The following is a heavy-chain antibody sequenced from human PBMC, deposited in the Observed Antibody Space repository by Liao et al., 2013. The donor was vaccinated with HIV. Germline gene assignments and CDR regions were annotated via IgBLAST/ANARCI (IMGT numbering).Heavy chain of an antibody. CDR2: IYISGTT. CDR3: AREEGGYGVFDF. J-gene: IGHJ4*02. Sequence: QVQLQESGPGLVKPSETLALTCTVSGVSLKNYYWSWVRQPAGKGLEWIGRIYISGTTNYNPSLKSRVSMSVDTSKNQFSLKLSSVTAADTAVYYCAREEGGYGVFDFWGQGTLVTVSS. D-gene: IGHD3-22*01. V-gene: IGHV4-4*07. CDR1: GVSLKNYY.